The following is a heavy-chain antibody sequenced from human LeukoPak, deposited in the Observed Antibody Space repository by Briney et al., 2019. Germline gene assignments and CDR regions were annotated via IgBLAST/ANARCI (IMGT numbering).Heavy chain of an antibody. V-gene: IGHV6-1*01. Sequence: QTLSPTCAISGDTVTSHSAAWNWLRQSPSRGLECLGRTYYRTEWLEIYAVSEKGPVNISADTSKNQVSLQLDSVTPEDTAVYYCARGSSWYDYWGQGTLVTVSS. CDR3: ARGSSWYDY. D-gene: IGHD6-13*01. CDR1: GDTVTSHSAA. CDR2: TYYRTEWLE. J-gene: IGHJ4*02.